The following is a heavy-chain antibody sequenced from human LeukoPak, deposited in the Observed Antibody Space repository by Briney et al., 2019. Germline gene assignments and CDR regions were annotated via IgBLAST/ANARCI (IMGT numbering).Heavy chain of an antibody. V-gene: IGHV4-4*07. CDR3: ARANYDGSDY. CDR1: GGSISSYY. D-gene: IGHD3-22*01. CDR2: IYASGTT. Sequence: SETLSLTCTVSGGSISSYYWSWIRQPAGKGLEWIGRIYASGTTNYNPSLKSRVTMSVDTSKNQFSLKMRSVTAADTAVYYCARANYDGSDYWGQGTLVTVSS. J-gene: IGHJ4*02.